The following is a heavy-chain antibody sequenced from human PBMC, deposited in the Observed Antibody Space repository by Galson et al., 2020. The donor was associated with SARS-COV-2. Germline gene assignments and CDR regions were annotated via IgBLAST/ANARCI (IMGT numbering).Heavy chain of an antibody. CDR2: ISAYTGNT. CDR3: AGGGGYSYGHTYYYYGMDV. V-gene: IGHV1-18*04. D-gene: IGHD5-18*01. J-gene: IGHJ6*02. Sequence: ASVKVSCKASGYTFTSYGISWVRQAPGQGLEWMGWISAYTGNTNYAQKLQGRVTMTTDTSTSTAYMELRSLRSDDTAVYYCAGGGGYSYGHTYYYYGMDVWGQGTTVTVSS. CDR1: GYTFTSYG.